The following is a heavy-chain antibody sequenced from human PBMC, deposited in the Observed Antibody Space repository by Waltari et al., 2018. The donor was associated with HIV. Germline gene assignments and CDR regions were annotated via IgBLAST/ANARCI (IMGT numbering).Heavy chain of an antibody. CDR1: GGTFSSYA. J-gene: IGHJ4*02. D-gene: IGHD5-12*01. Sequence: QVQLVQSGAEVKKPGSSVKVSCKASGGTFSSYAISWVRQAPGQGLEWMGGIIPIFGTANYAQKFQGRVTITADESPSTAYMELGSLRSEDTAVYYCVRGGVDIVATKGGDFDYWGQGTLVTVSS. CDR2: IIPIFGTA. CDR3: VRGGVDIVATKGGDFDY. V-gene: IGHV1-69*01.